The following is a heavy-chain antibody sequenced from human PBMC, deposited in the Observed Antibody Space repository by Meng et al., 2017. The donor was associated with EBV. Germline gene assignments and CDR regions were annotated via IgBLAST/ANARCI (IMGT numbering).Heavy chain of an antibody. CDR2: ISAYNGNT. CDR3: ARETSGYDFNWFDP. D-gene: IGHD5-12*01. J-gene: IGHJ5*02. CDR1: GYTFTSYG. V-gene: IGHV1-18*01. Sequence: QVQVGPCGVEVKKPGDSVKVSCKASGYTFTSYGISWVRQAPGQGLEWMGWISAYNGNTNYAQKLQGRVTMTTGTSTSTAYMELRSLRSDDTAVYYCARETSGYDFNWFDPWGQGTLVTVSS.